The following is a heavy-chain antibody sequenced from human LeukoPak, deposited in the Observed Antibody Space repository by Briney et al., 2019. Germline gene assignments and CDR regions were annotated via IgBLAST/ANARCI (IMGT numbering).Heavy chain of an antibody. Sequence: PGASVKVSCKASGGTFSSYAISWVRQAPGQGLEWMGRIIPIFGIANYAQKLQGRVTMTTDTSTSTAYMELRSLRSDDTAVYYCARCGAIFGVVYYYYGMDVWGQGTTVTVSS. V-gene: IGHV1-69*04. CDR3: ARCGAIFGVVYYYYGMDV. CDR2: IIPIFGIA. J-gene: IGHJ6*02. CDR1: GGTFSSYA. D-gene: IGHD3-3*01.